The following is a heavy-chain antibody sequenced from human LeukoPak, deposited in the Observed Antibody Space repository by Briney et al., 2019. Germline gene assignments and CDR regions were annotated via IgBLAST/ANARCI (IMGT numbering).Heavy chain of an antibody. CDR3: ARVYYDFWSGYEYDAFDI. J-gene: IGHJ3*02. CDR1: GYTFTSYG. V-gene: IGHV1-18*01. D-gene: IGHD3-3*01. CDR2: ISAYNGNT. Sequence: ASVKVSCKASGYTFTSYGISWVRQAPGQGLEWMGWISAYNGNTNYAQKLLGRVTMTTDTSTSTAYMELRSLRSDDTAVYYCARVYYDFWSGYEYDAFDIWGQGTMVTVSS.